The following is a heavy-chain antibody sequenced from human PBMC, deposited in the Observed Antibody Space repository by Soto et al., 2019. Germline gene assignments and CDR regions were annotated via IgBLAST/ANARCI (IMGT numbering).Heavy chain of an antibody. J-gene: IGHJ4*02. CDR3: ARRYCSSTSCLFDY. CDR1: GFTFSSYE. Sequence: EVQLVESGGGLVQPGGSLRLSCAASGFTFSSYEMNWVRQAPGKGLEWVSYISSSGSTIYYADSVKGRFTISRDNAKNSLFLPMNSLRAEDTAVYYCARRYCSSTSCLFDYWGQGTLVTVSS. CDR2: ISSSGSTI. D-gene: IGHD2-2*01. V-gene: IGHV3-48*03.